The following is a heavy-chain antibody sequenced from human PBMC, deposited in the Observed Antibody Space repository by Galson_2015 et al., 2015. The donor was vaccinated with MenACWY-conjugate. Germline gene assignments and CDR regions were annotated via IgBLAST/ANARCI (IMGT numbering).Heavy chain of an antibody. D-gene: IGHD6-19*01. CDR3: AHRSVDSCGSYSGTFDY. V-gene: IGHV2-5*01. J-gene: IGHJ4*02. CDR1: GFSLSSNGVG. CDR2: VYWNDDK. Sequence: PALVKATQTLTLTCTFSGFSLSSNGVGVGWIRQPPGKALEWLALVYWNDDKRYSPSLKSRLTITKDTSKNQEVLTMTNMDPVDTATYYCAHRSVDSCGSYSGTFDYWGQGTLLTVSS.